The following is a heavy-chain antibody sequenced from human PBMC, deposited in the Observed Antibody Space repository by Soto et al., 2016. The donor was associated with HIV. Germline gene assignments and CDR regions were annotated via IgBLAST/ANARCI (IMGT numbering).Heavy chain of an antibody. CDR3: ANSRVARRYFVDY. Sequence: QVQLQESGPGLVKPSETLSLTCNVSGGSISSYYWSWIRQPPGKGLEWIGYIYYSGSASYNPSFKSRVTISVDTSKTKFSLKLKSVTAADTAVYYCANSRVARRYFVDYWGQGTLVTVSS. D-gene: IGHD1-1*01. J-gene: IGHJ4*02. CDR1: GGSISSYY. CDR2: IYYSGSA. V-gene: IGHV4-59*01.